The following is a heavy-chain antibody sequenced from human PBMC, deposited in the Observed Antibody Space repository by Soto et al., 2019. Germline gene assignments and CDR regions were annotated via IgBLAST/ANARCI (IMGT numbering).Heavy chain of an antibody. CDR2: IYYNGFT. Sequence: QLPLQASGPGLVKPSETLSLTCTVSGGSISSSRSYWCWIRQPPGKGLAWIGSIYYNGFTSYNPSLTSRVTLTVDTSRNQFSLKLNAVTTADTAVYFCARKDDFWSGSGSVDPWGQGTLVTVSS. CDR3: ARKDDFWSGSGSVDP. CDR1: GGSISSSRSY. D-gene: IGHD3-3*01. J-gene: IGHJ5*02. V-gene: IGHV4-39*01.